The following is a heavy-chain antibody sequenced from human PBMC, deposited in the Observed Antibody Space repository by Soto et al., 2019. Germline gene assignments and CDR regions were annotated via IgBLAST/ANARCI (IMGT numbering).Heavy chain of an antibody. CDR1: GGSISSGDYY. J-gene: IGHJ5*02. CDR3: ARWWSGSRQGFDP. D-gene: IGHD3-3*01. CDR2: IYYSGST. V-gene: IGHV4-31*03. Sequence: SDTLSLTCTVSGGSISSGDYYWSWIRQHPGKGLEWIGYIYYSGSTYYNPSLKSRVTISVDTSKNQFSLKLSSVTAADTAVYYCARWWSGSRQGFDPWGQGPLVTVSS.